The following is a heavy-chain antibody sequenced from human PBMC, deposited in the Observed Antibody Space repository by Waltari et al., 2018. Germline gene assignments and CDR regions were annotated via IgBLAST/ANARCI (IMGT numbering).Heavy chain of an antibody. D-gene: IGHD3-3*01. Sequence: EVQLVQSGAEMKKPGATVKISCKASGYTFTDYYIHWVQQSPGKGLWWMGRVDPEEGGTIYEEKVQGRVTRTSDTSTDTAYMELSSLRSEDTAVYYCATEPRNALRFLEPPLNGFDPWGQGTLVTVFS. CDR3: ATEPRNALRFLEPPLNGFDP. J-gene: IGHJ5*02. V-gene: IGHV1-69-2*01. CDR2: VDPEEGGT. CDR1: GYTFTDYY.